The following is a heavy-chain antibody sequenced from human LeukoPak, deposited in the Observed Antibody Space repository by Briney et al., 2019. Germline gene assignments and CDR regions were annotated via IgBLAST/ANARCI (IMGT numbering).Heavy chain of an antibody. V-gene: IGHV3-7*01. Sequence: GGSLRLSCAASGFTFSSYWMSWVRQAPGKGLEWVANIKQDGSEKYYVDSVKGRFTISRDNAKNSLYLQMNSLRAEDTAVYYCARCPTTIPELNAFDIWGQGTMVTVSS. CDR2: IKQDGSEK. J-gene: IGHJ3*02. CDR3: ARCPTTIPELNAFDI. CDR1: GFTFSSYW. D-gene: IGHD1-14*01.